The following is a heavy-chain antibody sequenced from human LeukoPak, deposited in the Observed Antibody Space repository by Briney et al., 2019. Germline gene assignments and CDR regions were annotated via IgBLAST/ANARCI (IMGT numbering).Heavy chain of an antibody. Sequence: PSETLSLTCTVSGGSISSSNYWAWLRQPPGKGLEWIGHIYYSGGIYYNPSLKSRVTMSVDTSKNQFSLKLSSVTAVDTAVYYCARKATTGPTKAAFDIWGQGTMVTVSS. CDR2: IYYSGGI. CDR1: GGSISSSNY. V-gene: IGHV4-28*05. J-gene: IGHJ3*02. D-gene: IGHD4-17*01. CDR3: ARKATTGPTKAAFDI.